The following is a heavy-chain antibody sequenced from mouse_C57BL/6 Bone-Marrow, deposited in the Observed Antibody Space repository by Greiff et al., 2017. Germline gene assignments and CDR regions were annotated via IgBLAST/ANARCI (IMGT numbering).Heavy chain of an antibody. CDR1: GFNIKDDY. Sequence: EVQLKESGAELVRPGASVKLSCTASGFNIKDDYMHWVKQRPEQGLEWIGWIDPENGDTEYASKFQGKATITADTSSNTAYLQLSSLTSEDTAVYYCTTDGTPFAYWGQGTLVTVSA. D-gene: IGHD2-1*01. J-gene: IGHJ3*01. CDR3: TTDGTPFAY. CDR2: IDPENGDT. V-gene: IGHV14-4*01.